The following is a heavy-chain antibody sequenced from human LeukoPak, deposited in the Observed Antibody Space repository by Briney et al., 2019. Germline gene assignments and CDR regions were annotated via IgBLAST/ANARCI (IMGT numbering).Heavy chain of an antibody. CDR1: GYSFTAYY. V-gene: IGHV1-46*01. CDR2: ISPSGGST. J-gene: IGHJ5*02. Sequence: ASVKVSCKASGYSFTAYYLHWVRQAPGQGPEWMGVISPSGGSTTYARKFQGRVTLTRDMSTSTDYLELSSLRSEDTAVYYCARDNSVRDEAWWFNPGGQGTLVTVSS. CDR3: ARDNSVRDEAWWFNP. D-gene: IGHD3-10*01.